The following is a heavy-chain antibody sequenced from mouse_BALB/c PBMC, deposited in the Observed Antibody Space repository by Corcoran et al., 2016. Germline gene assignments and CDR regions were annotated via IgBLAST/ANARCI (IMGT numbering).Heavy chain of an antibody. CDR1: GYTFTSYV. Sequence: EVQLQPSGPELVKPGASVKMSCKASGYTFTSYVMHWVKQKPGQGLEWIGYINPYNDGTKYNEKFKGKATLTSDKSSSTAYMELSSLTSEDSAVYYCARLYPGIAMDYWGQGTSVTVSS. CDR2: INPYNDGT. CDR3: ARLYPGIAMDY. J-gene: IGHJ4*01. V-gene: IGHV1S136*01.